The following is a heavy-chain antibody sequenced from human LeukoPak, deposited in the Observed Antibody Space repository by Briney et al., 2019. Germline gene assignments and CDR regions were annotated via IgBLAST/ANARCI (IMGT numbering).Heavy chain of an antibody. Sequence: GSLRLSCAASGFTFSSYSMNWIRQPPGKGLEWIGEINHSGSTNYNPSLKSRVTISVDTSKNQFSLKLSSVTAADTAVYYCAREGDGYNYDYWGQGTLVTVSS. D-gene: IGHD5-24*01. J-gene: IGHJ4*02. CDR2: INHSGST. V-gene: IGHV4-34*01. CDR1: GFTFSSYS. CDR3: AREGDGYNYDY.